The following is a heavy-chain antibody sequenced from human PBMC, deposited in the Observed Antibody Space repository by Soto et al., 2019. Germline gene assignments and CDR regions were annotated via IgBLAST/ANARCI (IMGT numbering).Heavy chain of an antibody. CDR2: INHSGST. CDR1: GDSISRYY. V-gene: IGHV4-34*01. CDR3: ARGITGTTYYFDY. Sequence: SETLSLTCTVSGDSISRYYWSWIRQPPGKGLEWIGEINHSGSTNYNPSLKSRVTISVDTSKNQFSLKLSSVTAADTAVYYCARGITGTTYYFDYWGQGTLVTVSS. D-gene: IGHD1-7*01. J-gene: IGHJ4*02.